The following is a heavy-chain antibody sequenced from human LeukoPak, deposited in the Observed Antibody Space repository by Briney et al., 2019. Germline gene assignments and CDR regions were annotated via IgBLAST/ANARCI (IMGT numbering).Heavy chain of an antibody. CDR1: GGSISSSSYY. CDR3: ASTREQQLGTWFDP. V-gene: IGHV4-39*07. CDR2: IYYSGST. Sequence: KPSETLSLTCTVSGGSISSSSYYWGWIRQPPGKGLEWIGSIYYSGSTNYNPSLKSRVTISVDTSKNQFSLKLSSVTAADTAVYYCASTREQQLGTWFDPWGQGTLVTVSS. J-gene: IGHJ5*02. D-gene: IGHD6-13*01.